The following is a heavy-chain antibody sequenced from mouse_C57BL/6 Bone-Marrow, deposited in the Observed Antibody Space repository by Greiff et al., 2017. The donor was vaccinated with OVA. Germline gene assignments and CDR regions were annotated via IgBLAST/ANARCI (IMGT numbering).Heavy chain of an antibody. Sequence: QVQLQQSGAELARPGASVKLSCKASGYTFTSSGISWVKQRTGQGLEWIGEIYPRSGNTYYNEKFKGKATLTADKSSSTAYMELRSLTSEDSAVYFCARRGIYYSNSNWYFDVWGTGTTVTVSS. D-gene: IGHD2-5*01. CDR1: GYTFTSSG. J-gene: IGHJ1*03. CDR2: IYPRSGNT. V-gene: IGHV1-81*01. CDR3: ARRGIYYSNSNWYFDV.